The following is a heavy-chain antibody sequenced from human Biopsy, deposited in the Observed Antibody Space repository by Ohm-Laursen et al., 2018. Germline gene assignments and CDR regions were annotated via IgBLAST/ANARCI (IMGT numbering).Heavy chain of an antibody. CDR3: ARQVDFWSGYVDY. J-gene: IGHJ4*02. V-gene: IGHV4-59*04. D-gene: IGHD3-3*01. CDR2: IYYSGNT. CDR1: GGSIISYY. Sequence: SETLSLTCSVSGGSIISYYWTWIRQSPGKGLEWIGNIYYSGNTDYSPSLKSRVTISVDTSNNQFSLKLRSVTAADTAVYYCARQVDFWSGYVDYWGQGTLVAVSP.